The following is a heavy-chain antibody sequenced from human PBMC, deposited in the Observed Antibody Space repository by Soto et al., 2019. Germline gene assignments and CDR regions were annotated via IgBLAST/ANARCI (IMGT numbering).Heavy chain of an antibody. CDR1: GYTFTSYD. Sequence: ASVKVSCKASGYTFTSYDINWVRQATGQGLEWMGWMNPNSGNTGYAQKFQGRVTMTRNTSISTAYMELSSLRSEDTAVYYCARLVLAAATQKEHGWFDPWGQGTLVTVSS. V-gene: IGHV1-8*01. CDR3: ARLVLAAATQKEHGWFDP. J-gene: IGHJ5*02. CDR2: MNPNSGNT. D-gene: IGHD6-13*01.